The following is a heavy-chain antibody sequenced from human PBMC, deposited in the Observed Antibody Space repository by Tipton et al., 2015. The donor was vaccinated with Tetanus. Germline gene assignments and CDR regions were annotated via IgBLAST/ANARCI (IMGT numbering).Heavy chain of an antibody. V-gene: IGHV4-61*01. Sequence: TLSLTCSVSGGSVNSGTYYWSWIRQPPGKGLEWLGDIYYGGVTQYNPSLESRVTISMDTSKNQVSLKLTSVTAADTAVYYCARATEHDIMTGYDNWGPGTQVTVSS. CDR3: ARATEHDIMTGYDN. CDR1: GGSVNSGTYY. CDR2: IYYGGVT. D-gene: IGHD3-9*01. J-gene: IGHJ4*02.